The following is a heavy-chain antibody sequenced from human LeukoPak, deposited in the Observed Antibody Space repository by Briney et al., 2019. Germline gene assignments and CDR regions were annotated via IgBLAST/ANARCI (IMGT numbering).Heavy chain of an antibody. CDR3: ARDPITKYFDL. J-gene: IGHJ2*01. D-gene: IGHD3-10*01. CDR1: GFTFSSYG. V-gene: IGHV3-30*03. Sequence: PGGSLRLSCAASGFTFSSYGMHWVRQAPGKGLEWVAVISYDGSNKYYADSVKGRFTISRDNAKNSLYLKMNSLRAEDTAVYYCARDPITKYFDLWGRGTLVTVSS. CDR2: ISYDGSNK.